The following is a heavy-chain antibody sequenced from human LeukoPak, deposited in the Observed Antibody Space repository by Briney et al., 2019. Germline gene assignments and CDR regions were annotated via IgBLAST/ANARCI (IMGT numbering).Heavy chain of an antibody. CDR1: GFTFDDYA. V-gene: IGHV3-9*01. CDR3: AKDRVGGDYYYYYGMDV. Sequence: GGSLRLSCAASGFTFDDYAMHWVRQAPGKGLEWVSGISWNSGSIDYADAVKGRFTISRDNAKNSLCLQVNDLITEDTALYYCAKDRVGGDYYYYYGMDVWGQGTTVTVSS. J-gene: IGHJ6*02. CDR2: ISWNSGSI.